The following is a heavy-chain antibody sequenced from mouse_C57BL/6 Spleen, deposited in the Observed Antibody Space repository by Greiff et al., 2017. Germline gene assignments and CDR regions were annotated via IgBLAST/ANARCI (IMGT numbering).Heavy chain of an antibody. Sequence: VKLMESGPGLVQPSQSLSITCTVSGFSLTSYGVHWVRQSPGKGLEWLGVIWRGGSTDYNAAFMSRLSITKDNSKSQVFFKMNSLQADDTAIYYCAKGFYYDYDERYFDVWGTGTTVTVSS. D-gene: IGHD2-4*01. J-gene: IGHJ1*03. CDR1: GFSLTSYG. CDR2: IWRGGST. V-gene: IGHV2-5*01. CDR3: AKGFYYDYDERYFDV.